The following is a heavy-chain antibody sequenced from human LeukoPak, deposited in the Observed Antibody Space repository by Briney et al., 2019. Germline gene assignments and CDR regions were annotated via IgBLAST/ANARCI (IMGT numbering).Heavy chain of an antibody. D-gene: IGHD6-19*01. V-gene: IGHV3-21*01. CDR1: GFTFSTYT. J-gene: IGHJ4*02. CDR2: ISSSISYI. CDR3: ARGPSPVPGLAQYFDY. Sequence: GGALRLSCAGCGFTFSTYTMNWVRQAPGKGLEGVSSISSSISYIYYADSVKGRFTISRDNAKNSLYLQMNSLRAEDTAVYYCARGPSPVPGLAQYFDYWGQGTLVTVSS.